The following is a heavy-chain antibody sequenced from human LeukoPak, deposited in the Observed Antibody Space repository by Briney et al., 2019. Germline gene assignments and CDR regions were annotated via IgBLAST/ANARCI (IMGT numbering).Heavy chain of an antibody. CDR3: AKILRNYYYDSSGPVDY. J-gene: IGHJ4*02. CDR2: ISAYNGNT. V-gene: IGHV1-18*01. D-gene: IGHD3-22*01. CDR1: GYTFTSYG. Sequence: ASVKVSCKASGYTFTSYGISWVRQAPGQGLEWMGWISAYNGNTNYAQKLQGRVTMTTDTSTSTAYMELRSLRSDDTAVYYCAKILRNYYYDSSGPVDYWGQGTLVTVSS.